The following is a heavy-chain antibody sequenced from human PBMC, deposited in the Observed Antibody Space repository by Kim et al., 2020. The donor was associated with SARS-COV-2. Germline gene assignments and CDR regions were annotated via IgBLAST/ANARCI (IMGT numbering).Heavy chain of an antibody. CDR1: GGSFSGYY. J-gene: IGHJ5*02. D-gene: IGHD3-3*01. CDR2: INHSGST. V-gene: IGHV4-34*01. Sequence: SETLSLTCAVYGGSFSGYYWSWIRQPPGKGLEWIGEINHSGSTNYNPSLKSRVTISVDTSKNQFSLKLSSVTAADTAVYYCARATHRFWSGYYNWFDPWGQGTLVTVSS. CDR3: ARATHRFWSGYYNWFDP.